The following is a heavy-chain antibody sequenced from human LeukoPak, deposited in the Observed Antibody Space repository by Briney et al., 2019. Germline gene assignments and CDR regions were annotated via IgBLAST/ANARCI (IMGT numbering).Heavy chain of an antibody. CDR2: ISYDGSNK. J-gene: IGHJ4*02. Sequence: PGRSLRLSCAASGFTFSSYAMHWVRQAPGKGLEWVAVISYDGSNKYYADSVKGRFTISRDNSKNTLYLQMNSLRAEDTAVYYCARGDLRGLSSSTGWGQGTLVIVSS. CDR3: ARGDLRGLSSSTG. CDR1: GFTFSSYA. V-gene: IGHV3-30-3*01. D-gene: IGHD6-6*01.